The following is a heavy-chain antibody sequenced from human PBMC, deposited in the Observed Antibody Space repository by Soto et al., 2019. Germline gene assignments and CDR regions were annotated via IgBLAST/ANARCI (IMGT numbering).Heavy chain of an antibody. CDR3: AKPLYSSGWSKFDY. D-gene: IGHD6-19*01. Sequence: EVQLLESGGGLVQPGGSLRLSCAASGFTFSSYAMSWVRQAPGKGLEWVSGISGSGGSTYYADSVNGRFTISRDNSKNTLYLQMNSLRAEDTAVYYCAKPLYSSGWSKFDYWGQVTLVTVSS. J-gene: IGHJ4*02. CDR2: ISGSGGST. V-gene: IGHV3-23*01. CDR1: GFTFSSYA.